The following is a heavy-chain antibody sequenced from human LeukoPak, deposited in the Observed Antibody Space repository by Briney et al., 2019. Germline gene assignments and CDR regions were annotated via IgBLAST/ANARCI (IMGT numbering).Heavy chain of an antibody. Sequence: GGSLRLSCAASGFTFSSYSMNWVRQAPGKGLEWVSSISSSSSYIYYADSVEGRFTISRDNAKNSLYLQMNSLRAEDTAVYYCARGLGYCTNGVCYNWFDPWGQGTLVTVSS. CDR1: GFTFSSYS. D-gene: IGHD2-8*01. CDR2: ISSSSSYI. CDR3: ARGLGYCTNGVCYNWFDP. J-gene: IGHJ5*02. V-gene: IGHV3-21*01.